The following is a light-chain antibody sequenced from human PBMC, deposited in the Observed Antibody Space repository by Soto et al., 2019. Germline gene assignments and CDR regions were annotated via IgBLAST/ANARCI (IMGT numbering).Light chain of an antibody. V-gene: IGKV3-11*01. CDR3: QQRFNWPRFT. CDR2: DAS. J-gene: IGKJ2*01. CDR1: QSVSSY. Sequence: EIVLTQSPATLSLSPGERAPLSCRASQSVSSYLAWYQQKPGQAPRLLIYDASNRATGIPARFSGGGSGTAFTLTTSSLEPEDFAVYYCQQRFNWPRFTFGQGTKLEIK.